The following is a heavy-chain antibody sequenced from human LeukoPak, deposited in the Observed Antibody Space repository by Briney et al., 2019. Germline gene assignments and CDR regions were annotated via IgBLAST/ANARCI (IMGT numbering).Heavy chain of an antibody. D-gene: IGHD6-6*01. Sequence: ALVKVSCKASGYTFTNYDINWVRQATGQGLEWMGWMNPNSGNTGYAQKLQGRVTMTRNTSISTAYMELSSLRSEDTAVYYCARGPARSIAVRGWFDPWGQGTLVTVSS. CDR3: ARGPARSIAVRGWFDP. V-gene: IGHV1-8*01. CDR2: MNPNSGNT. CDR1: GYTFTNYD. J-gene: IGHJ5*02.